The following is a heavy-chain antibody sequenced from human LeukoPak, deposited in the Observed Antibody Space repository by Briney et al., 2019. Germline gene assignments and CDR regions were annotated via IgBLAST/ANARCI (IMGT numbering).Heavy chain of an antibody. V-gene: IGHV1-18*01. Sequence: ASVKVSCKASGYTFTSYGISWVRQAPGQGLEWMGWISAYNGNTNYAQKLQGRVTMTTDTSTSTAYMELRSLRSDDTAVYYCATVRRDIAIRRPPRDAFDIWGQGTMVTVSS. D-gene: IGHD4-17*01. J-gene: IGHJ3*02. CDR1: GYTFTSYG. CDR3: ATVRRDIAIRRPPRDAFDI. CDR2: ISAYNGNT.